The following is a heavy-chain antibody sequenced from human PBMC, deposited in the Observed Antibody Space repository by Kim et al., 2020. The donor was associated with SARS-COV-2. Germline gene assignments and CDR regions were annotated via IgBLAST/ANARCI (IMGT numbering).Heavy chain of an antibody. Sequence: GGSLRLSCVASGFTFNNYDMHWVRQSTGGGLEYVSTVGASGATFYRDSVRGRFIISREIGKNSLYLHMNRLTAEDTAVYFCAGGRTGDSADFWGPGTLVT. V-gene: IGHV3-13*01. CDR2: VGASGAT. CDR3: AGGRTGDSADF. CDR1: GFTFNNYD. J-gene: IGHJ4*02. D-gene: IGHD7-27*01.